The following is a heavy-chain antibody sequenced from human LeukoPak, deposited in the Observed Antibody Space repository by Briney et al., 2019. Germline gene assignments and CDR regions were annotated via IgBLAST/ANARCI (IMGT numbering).Heavy chain of an antibody. V-gene: IGHV4-30-4*02. D-gene: IGHD4-17*01. CDR1: GGSITSEDNY. Sequence: PSETLSLTCTVSGGSITSEDNYWSWIRQPQGKGLEWIGYIYYSGSTYYNPSLKSRVTISVDTSKNQFSLKLSSVTAADTAVYYCHVGYHLGTVTNGADYWGQGTLVTVSS. CDR3: HVGYHLGTVTNGADY. J-gene: IGHJ4*02. CDR2: IYYSGST.